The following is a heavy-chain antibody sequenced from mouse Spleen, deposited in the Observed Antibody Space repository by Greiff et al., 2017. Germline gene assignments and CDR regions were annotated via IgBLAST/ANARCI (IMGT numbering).Heavy chain of an antibody. CDR3: TMGVRDY. CDR2: IDPENGDT. J-gene: IGHJ2*01. Sequence: EVQLQQSGAELVRPGASVKLSCTASGFNIKDDYMHWVKQRPEQGLEWIGWIDPENGDTEYASKFQGKATITADTSSNTAYLQLSSLTSEDTAVYYCTMGVRDYWGQGTTLTVSS. V-gene: IGHV14-4*01. CDR1: GFNIKDDY. D-gene: IGHD2-14*01.